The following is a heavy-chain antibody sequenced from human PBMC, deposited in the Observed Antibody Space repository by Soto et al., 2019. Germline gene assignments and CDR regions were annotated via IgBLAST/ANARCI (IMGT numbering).Heavy chain of an antibody. J-gene: IGHJ6*02. CDR1: GGTFSSYA. CDR2: IIPIFGTA. D-gene: IGHD3-22*01. V-gene: IGHV1-69*13. Sequence: ASVKVSCKASGGTFSSYAISWVRQAPGQGLEWMGGIIPIFGTANYAQKFQGRVTITADESTSTAYMELSSLRSEDTAVYYCARSRYYYDSSGYYFVVAHYYYYGMDVWGQGTTVTVSS. CDR3: ARSRYYYDSSGYYFVVAHYYYYGMDV.